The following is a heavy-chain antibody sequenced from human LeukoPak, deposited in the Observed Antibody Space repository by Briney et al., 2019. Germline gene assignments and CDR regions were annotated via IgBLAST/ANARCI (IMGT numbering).Heavy chain of an antibody. CDR2: INHSGST. CDR3: ARLKTYYYDSSGYRKFPKELDY. V-gene: IGHV4-34*01. CDR1: GGSFSGYY. Sequence: SETLSLTCAVYGGSFSGYYWSWIRQPPGKGLEWIGEINHSGSTNYNPSLKSRVTTSVDTSKNQFSLKLSSLTAADTAVYYCARLKTYYYDSSGYRKFPKELDYWGQGTLVTVSS. J-gene: IGHJ4*02. D-gene: IGHD3-22*01.